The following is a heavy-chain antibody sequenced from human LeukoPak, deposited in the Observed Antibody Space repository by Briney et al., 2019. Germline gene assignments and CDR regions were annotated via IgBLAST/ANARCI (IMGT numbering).Heavy chain of an antibody. D-gene: IGHD6-6*01. CDR2: INPNSGGT. Sequence: GASVKVSCKASGYTFTGYYMHWVRQAPGQGLEWMGWINPNSGGTNYAQKFQGRVTMTRDTSISTAYMELSRLRSDDTAVYYCARPYSSSTRSGYYYYYYYMDVWGKGTTVTVSS. CDR1: GYTFTGYY. V-gene: IGHV1-2*02. J-gene: IGHJ6*03. CDR3: ARPYSSSTRSGYYYYYYYMDV.